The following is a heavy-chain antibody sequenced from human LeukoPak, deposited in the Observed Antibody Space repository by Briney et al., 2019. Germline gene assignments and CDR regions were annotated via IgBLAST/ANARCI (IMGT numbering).Heavy chain of an antibody. CDR2: INSDGSST. J-gene: IGHJ5*02. CDR3: ARVYDYVWGSYRYDWFDP. D-gene: IGHD3-16*02. CDR1: GFTFSSYW. V-gene: IGHV3-74*01. Sequence: GGSLRLSCAASGFTFSSYWMHWVRQAPGEGLVWVSRINSDGSSTSYADSVKGRFTISRDNAKNTLYLQMNSLRAEDTAVYYCARVYDYVWGSYRYDWFDPWGQGTLVTVSS.